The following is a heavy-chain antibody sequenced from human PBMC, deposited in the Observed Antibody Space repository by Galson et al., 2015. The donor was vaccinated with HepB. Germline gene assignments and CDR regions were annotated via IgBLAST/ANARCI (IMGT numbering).Heavy chain of an antibody. Sequence: SVKVSCKVSGYTLTELSMHWVRQAPGKGLEWMGGFDPEDGETIYAQKFQGRVTMTEDTSTDTAYMELSSLRSEDTAVYYCATSSPPIRGIVVVLHSQDAFDIWGQGTMVTVSS. D-gene: IGHD3-22*01. J-gene: IGHJ3*02. CDR3: ATSSPPIRGIVVVLHSQDAFDI. CDR2: FDPEDGET. CDR1: GYTLTELS. V-gene: IGHV1-24*01.